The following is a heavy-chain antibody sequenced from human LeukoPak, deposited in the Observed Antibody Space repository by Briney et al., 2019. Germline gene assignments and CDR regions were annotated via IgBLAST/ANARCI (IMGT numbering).Heavy chain of an antibody. CDR1: GFTFSSYE. V-gene: IGHV3-48*03. CDR3: ARAGRVGYYYGSGTFGWFDP. D-gene: IGHD3-10*01. Sequence: GGSLRLSCAASGFTFSSYEMNWVRQAPGKGLEWVSYISSSGSTIYYADSVKGRFTISRDNAKNSLYLQMNSLRAEDTAVYYCARAGRVGYYYGSGTFGWFDPWGQGTLVTVSS. J-gene: IGHJ5*02. CDR2: ISSSGSTI.